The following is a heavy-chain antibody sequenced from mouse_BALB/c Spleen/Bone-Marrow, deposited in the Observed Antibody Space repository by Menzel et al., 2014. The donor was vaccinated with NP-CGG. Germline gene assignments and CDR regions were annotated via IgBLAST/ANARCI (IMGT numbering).Heavy chain of an antibody. J-gene: IGHJ2*01. CDR2: INPSTGYT. CDR3: ARSGGYDGFSY. D-gene: IGHD2-2*01. V-gene: IGHV1-7*01. CDR1: GYTFTGYW. Sequence: QVQLKQSGAELAKPGASVKMSCKASGYTFTGYWMRWVKQRPGQGLEWIGYINPSTGYTEYNQKFKDKATLTADKSSSTAYMQLSSLTSEDSAVYYCARSGGYDGFSYWGQGTTLTVSS.